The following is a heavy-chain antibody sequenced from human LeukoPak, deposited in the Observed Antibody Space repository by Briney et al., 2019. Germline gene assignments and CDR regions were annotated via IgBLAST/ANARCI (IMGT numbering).Heavy chain of an antibody. V-gene: IGHV4-39*01. CDR3: ARQGPHTSGWFYFDY. Sequence: IPSETLSLTCTFSGGSITTETYYWGWIRQSPGKGLEWIGTVHYSGKTNYKPSLKSRVTISVDTSKHQFSLKLSSVTAADTAVYYCARQGPHTSGWFYFDYWGQGTLATVSS. CDR2: VHYSGKT. D-gene: IGHD6-19*01. J-gene: IGHJ4*02. CDR1: GGSITTETYY.